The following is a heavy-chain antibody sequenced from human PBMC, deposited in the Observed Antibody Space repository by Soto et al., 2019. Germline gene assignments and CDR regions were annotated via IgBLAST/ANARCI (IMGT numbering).Heavy chain of an antibody. Sequence: GGSLRLSCAASGFIFSGSALHWVRQASGKGMEWVGRIRSKANSYATAYAASVEGRFTISRDDSRNTAFLQMNSLKTEDTAVYYCTRPPYHGPYCTDCACFDYYYYVMDVWSRGTTVTVSS. J-gene: IGHJ6*02. CDR1: GFIFSGSA. CDR3: TRPPYHGPYCTDCACFDYYYYVMDV. V-gene: IGHV3-73*01. D-gene: IGHD2-8*01. CDR2: IRSKANSYAT.